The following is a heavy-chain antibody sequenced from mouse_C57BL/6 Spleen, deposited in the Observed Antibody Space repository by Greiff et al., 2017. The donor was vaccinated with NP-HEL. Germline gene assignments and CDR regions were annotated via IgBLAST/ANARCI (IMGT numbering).Heavy chain of an antibody. J-gene: IGHJ3*01. Sequence: ESGPELVKPGASVKISCKASGYAFSSSWMNWVKQRPGKGLEWIGRIYPGDGDTNYNGKFKGKATLTADKSSSTAYMQLSSLTSEDSAVYFCARGGYSNYPFAYWGQGTLVTVSA. CDR3: ARGGYSNYPFAY. V-gene: IGHV1-82*01. D-gene: IGHD2-5*01. CDR1: GYAFSSSW. CDR2: IYPGDGDT.